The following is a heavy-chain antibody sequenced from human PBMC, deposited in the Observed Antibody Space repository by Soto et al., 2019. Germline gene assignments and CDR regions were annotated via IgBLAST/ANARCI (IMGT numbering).Heavy chain of an antibody. Sequence: PSETLSLTCAVSGGSISGNYCSWIRQPPGKGLEWIGYIYYSGTTNYNPSLKSRVTISVDTSKNQYSPKLRSAIAADTAVYYCRRCGPAISQFYYALDVWGQGTTVTVSS. V-gene: IGHV4-59*01. CDR2: IYYSGTT. J-gene: IGHJ6*02. CDR3: RRCGPAISQFYYALDV. D-gene: IGHD2-21*01. CDR1: GGSISGNY.